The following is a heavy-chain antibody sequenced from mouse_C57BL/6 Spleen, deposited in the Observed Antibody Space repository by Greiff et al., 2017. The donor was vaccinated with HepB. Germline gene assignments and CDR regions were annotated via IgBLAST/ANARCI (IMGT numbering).Heavy chain of an antibody. CDR3: ARSYTTVVATRAWFAY. CDR2: IYPRSGNT. Sequence: QVQLQQSGAELARPGASVKLSCKASGYTFTSYGISWVKQRTGQGLEWIGEIYPRSGNTYYNEKFKGKATLTADKSSSTAYMELRSLTSEDSAVYFCARSYTTVVATRAWFAYWGQGTLVTVSA. J-gene: IGHJ3*01. V-gene: IGHV1-81*01. CDR1: GYTFTSYG. D-gene: IGHD1-1*01.